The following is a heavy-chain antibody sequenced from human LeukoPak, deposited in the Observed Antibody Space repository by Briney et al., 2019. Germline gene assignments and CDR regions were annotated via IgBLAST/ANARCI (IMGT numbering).Heavy chain of an antibody. CDR2: IRSKANSYAT. Sequence: GGSLRLSCAASGFTFSGSAMHWVRQASGKGLEWVGRIRSKANSYATAYAAPVKGRFTISRDDSKNTAYLQMNSLKTEDTAVYYCTRGNDYGDFRGFDPWGQGTLVTVSS. CDR3: TRGNDYGDFRGFDP. J-gene: IGHJ5*02. V-gene: IGHV3-73*01. D-gene: IGHD4-17*01. CDR1: GFTFSGSA.